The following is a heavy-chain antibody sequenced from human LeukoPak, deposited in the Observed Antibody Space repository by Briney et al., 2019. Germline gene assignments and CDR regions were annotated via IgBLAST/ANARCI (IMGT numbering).Heavy chain of an antibody. CDR1: GFTVSYYA. Sequence: GGSLRLSCTTSGFTVSYYALTWVRQAPGKGLEGVGFIRSKAYRGTAEYAASVKGRFNISRDDSKSIAYLQMNSLKTEDTAVYFCSRGGIDCSGDSCYSVSLDQWGQGALVTVSS. J-gene: IGHJ4*02. CDR2: IRSKAYRGTA. CDR3: SRGGIDCSGDSCYSVSLDQ. D-gene: IGHD2-15*01. V-gene: IGHV3-49*04.